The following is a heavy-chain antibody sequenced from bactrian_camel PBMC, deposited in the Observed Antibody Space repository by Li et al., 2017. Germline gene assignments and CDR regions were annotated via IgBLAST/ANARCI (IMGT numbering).Heavy chain of an antibody. D-gene: IGHD1*01. CDR2: IHTVSETT. V-gene: IGHV3S68*01. CDR3: SPAPLARSSCLDLQMGRPQFVA. J-gene: IGHJ6*01. CDR1: GQPTLPAC. Sequence: HVQLVESGGGSAQAGESLTLSCVISGQPTLPACVGWFRQTPGKEREDIARIHTVSETTIIDDSLKDRVSASLANRKTLYYLHLTALEPEDTATYYCSPAPLARSSCLDLQMGRPQFVAWGQGTQVTVS.